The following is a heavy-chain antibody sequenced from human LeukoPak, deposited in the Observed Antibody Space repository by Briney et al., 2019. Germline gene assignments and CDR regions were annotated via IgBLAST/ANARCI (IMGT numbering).Heavy chain of an antibody. V-gene: IGHV1-18*01. CDR1: GYTFTSYG. J-gene: IGHJ5*02. Sequence: GASVKVSCKASGYTFTSYGISWVRQAPGQGLEWMGWISAYNGNTNYAQKLQGRVTMTTDTSTSTAYMELRSLRSDDTAVYYCARDHAGIAAAGIFLYNWFDPWAREPWSPSPQ. D-gene: IGHD6-13*01. CDR2: ISAYNGNT. CDR3: ARDHAGIAAAGIFLYNWFDP.